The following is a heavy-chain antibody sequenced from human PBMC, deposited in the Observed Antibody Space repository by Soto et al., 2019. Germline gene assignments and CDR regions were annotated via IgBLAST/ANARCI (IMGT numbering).Heavy chain of an antibody. CDR1: GYSFTSYW. J-gene: IGHJ6*02. CDR2: IYPGDSDT. Sequence: GESLKISCKGSGYSFTSYWIGWVRQMPGKGLEWMGIIYPGDSDTRYSPSFQGQVTISADKSISTAYLQWSSLKASDTAMYYCARQDYYGSGSYYYYYGMDVWGQGTTVTVS. D-gene: IGHD3-10*01. CDR3: ARQDYYGSGSYYYYYGMDV. V-gene: IGHV5-51*01.